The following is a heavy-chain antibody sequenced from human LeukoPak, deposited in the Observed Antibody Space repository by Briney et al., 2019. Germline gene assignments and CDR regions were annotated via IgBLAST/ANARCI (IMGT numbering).Heavy chain of an antibody. Sequence: SETLSLTCTVSGGSVSNYYWSWIRQPPGKGLEWSGYIYYSGSTNYNPSLKSRVTISVDTSKNQFSLKLSSVTAADTAVYYCARTRPEITMIVVVKEKDAFDIWGQGTVVTVSS. CDR1: GGSVSNYY. CDR2: IYYSGST. CDR3: ARTRPEITMIVVVKEKDAFDI. V-gene: IGHV4-59*02. D-gene: IGHD3-22*01. J-gene: IGHJ3*02.